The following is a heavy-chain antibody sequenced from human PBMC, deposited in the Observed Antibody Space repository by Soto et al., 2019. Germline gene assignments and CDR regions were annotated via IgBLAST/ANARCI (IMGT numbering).Heavy chain of an antibody. CDR2: ISAYNGNT. J-gene: IGHJ4*02. D-gene: IGHD3-3*01. V-gene: IGHV1-18*04. Sequence: DSVKDSFKAYGYTFTSYGISLVRQAPGQGLEWMGWISAYNGNTNYAQKLQGRVTMTTDTSTSTAYMELRSLRSDDTAVYYCARIGITIFGVVIPGDYWGQGTMVTVSS. CDR1: GYTFTSYG. CDR3: ARIGITIFGVVIPGDY.